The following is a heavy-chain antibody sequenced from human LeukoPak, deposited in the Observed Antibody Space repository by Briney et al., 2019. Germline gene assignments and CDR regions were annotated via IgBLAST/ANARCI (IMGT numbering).Heavy chain of an antibody. Sequence: GGSLRLSCAVSGLTVSNIWMNWVRQAPGKGLEWVGRIKSETAGGTTDFAAPVKGRFTISRDDSKNTLFLQLNSLTSDDTAVYYCVQGSGQYFYYWGQGTLVTVSS. D-gene: IGHD2-15*01. CDR1: GLTVSNIW. CDR2: IKSETAGGTT. CDR3: VQGSGQYFYY. J-gene: IGHJ4*02. V-gene: IGHV3-15*07.